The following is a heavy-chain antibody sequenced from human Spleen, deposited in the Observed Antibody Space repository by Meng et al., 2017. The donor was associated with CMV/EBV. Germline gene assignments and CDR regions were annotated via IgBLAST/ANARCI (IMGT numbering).Heavy chain of an antibody. Sequence: GSLRLSCTVSGASISSSSYYWAWIRQPPGKGLEWIGSIYYSGSTYYNPSLKSRVTISVDTSKNQFSLKLSSVTAADTAVYYCASSVYYDSLFQHWGQGTLVTVSS. V-gene: IGHV4-39*07. J-gene: IGHJ1*01. CDR2: IYYSGST. CDR3: ASSVYYDSLFQH. D-gene: IGHD3-3*01. CDR1: GASISSSSYY.